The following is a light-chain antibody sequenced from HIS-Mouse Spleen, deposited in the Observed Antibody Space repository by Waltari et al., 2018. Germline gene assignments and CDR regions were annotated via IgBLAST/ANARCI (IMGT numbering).Light chain of an antibody. V-gene: IGLV1-40*01. CDR3: QSYDSSLSGSV. Sequence: QSVLTQPPSVSGAPGQRVTISCTGSSSNIGAGYDVHWYQQLPGAAPNRLIYGNSNRPSGVPDRVSGSKSGTSASLAITGLQAEDEADYYCQSYDSSLSGSVFGGGTKLTVL. J-gene: IGLJ3*02. CDR2: GNS. CDR1: SSNIGAGYD.